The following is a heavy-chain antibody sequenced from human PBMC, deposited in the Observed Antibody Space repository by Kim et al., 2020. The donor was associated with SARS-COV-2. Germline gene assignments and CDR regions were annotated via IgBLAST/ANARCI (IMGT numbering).Heavy chain of an antibody. V-gene: IGHV3-7*01. CDR3: AGPNSSSWYRWSAFDI. Sequence: GGSLRLSCAASGFTFSSYWMSWVRQAPGKGLEWVANIKQDGSEKYYGDSVKGRFTISRDNAKNSLYLQMNSLRAEDTAVYYCAGPNSSSWYRWSAFDIWGQGTMVTVSS. CDR2: IKQDGSEK. CDR1: GFTFSSYW. D-gene: IGHD6-13*01. J-gene: IGHJ3*02.